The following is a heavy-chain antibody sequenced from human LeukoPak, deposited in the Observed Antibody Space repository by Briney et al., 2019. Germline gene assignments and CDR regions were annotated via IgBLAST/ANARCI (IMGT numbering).Heavy chain of an antibody. CDR1: GGSISSGGYY. CDR3: ARERGLGYYYDSSGPTNYYYGMDV. Sequence: SQTLPLTCTVSGGSISSGGYYWSWIRQHPGKGLEWIGYIYYSGSTYYNPSLKSRVTISVDTSKNQFSLKLSSVTAADTAVYYCARERGLGYYYDSSGPTNYYYGMDVWGQGTTVTVSS. V-gene: IGHV4-31*03. CDR2: IYYSGST. D-gene: IGHD3-22*01. J-gene: IGHJ6*02.